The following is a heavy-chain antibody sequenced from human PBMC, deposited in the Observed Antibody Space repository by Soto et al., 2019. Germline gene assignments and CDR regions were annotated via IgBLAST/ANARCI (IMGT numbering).Heavy chain of an antibody. J-gene: IGHJ6*02. CDR2: ISGGGGAK. CDR3: AKSLTTRNFRLDV. V-gene: IGHV3-23*01. D-gene: IGHD4-4*01. CDR1: GFTFNIYF. Sequence: GGFLRLSCTASGFTFNIYFMSWVRQAPGEGLEWISAISGGGGAKYYSDSVKGRFTISRDNSNNTLYLQMNSLRADDTAVYYCAKSLTTRNFRLDVWGRGTRVTVSS.